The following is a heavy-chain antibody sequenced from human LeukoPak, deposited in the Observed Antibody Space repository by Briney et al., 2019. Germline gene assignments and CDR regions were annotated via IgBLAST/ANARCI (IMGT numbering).Heavy chain of an antibody. CDR3: AKDLPHYYDSRGYSEY. V-gene: IGHV3-23*01. CDR1: GFTFSSYA. J-gene: IGHJ4*02. Sequence: GGSLRLSCAASGFTFSSYAMSWVRQAPGKGLEWVSAISGSGGSTYYADSVKGRFTISRDNSKNTLYLQMNSLKAEDTAIYCCAKDLPHYYDSRGYSEYWGQGTLVTVSS. CDR2: ISGSGGST. D-gene: IGHD3-22*01.